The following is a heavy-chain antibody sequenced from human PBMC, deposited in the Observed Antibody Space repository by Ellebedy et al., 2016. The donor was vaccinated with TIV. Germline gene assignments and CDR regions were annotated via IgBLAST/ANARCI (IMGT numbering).Heavy chain of an antibody. Sequence: SETLSLXCTVSGGSVSSGSYYWSWIRQPPGKGLEWIGYIYYSGSTNYNPSLKSRVTISVDTSKNQFSLKLSSVTAADTAVYYCARGGGSGSQLECGMWGQGTLVTVSS. CDR1: GGSVSSGSYY. CDR2: IYYSGST. V-gene: IGHV4-61*01. J-gene: IGHJ4*02. D-gene: IGHD1-26*01. CDR3: ARGGGSGSQLECGM.